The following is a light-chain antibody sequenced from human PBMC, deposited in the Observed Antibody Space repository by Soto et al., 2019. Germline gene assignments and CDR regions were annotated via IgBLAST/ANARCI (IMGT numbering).Light chain of an antibody. CDR2: GAA. CDR3: QQYGSSYT. J-gene: IGKJ2*01. V-gene: IGKV3-20*01. Sequence: EIVLTQSPGTLSVSPGERATLSCRASQSVSSSYLAWYQQKPGQAPRLLMYGAASRATGIPDRFSGSGSGTDFTLTISRLEPEDFAVYYCQQYGSSYTFGQGTQLEIK. CDR1: QSVSSSY.